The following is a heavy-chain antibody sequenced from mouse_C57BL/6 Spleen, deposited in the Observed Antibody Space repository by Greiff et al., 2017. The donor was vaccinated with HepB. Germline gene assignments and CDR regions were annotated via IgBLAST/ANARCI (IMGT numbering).Heavy chain of an antibody. Sequence: VQLQQSGPELVKPGASVKISCKASGYAFSSSWMNWVKQRPGKGLEWIGRIYPGDGDTNYKGKFKGKATLTADKSSITAYMQLSSLTSEDSAVYFCAREALYYYGSSYNYFDYWGQCTTLTVSS. J-gene: IGHJ2*01. CDR2: IYPGDGDT. D-gene: IGHD1-1*01. CDR1: GYAFSSSW. CDR3: AREALYYYGSSYNYFDY. V-gene: IGHV1-82*01.